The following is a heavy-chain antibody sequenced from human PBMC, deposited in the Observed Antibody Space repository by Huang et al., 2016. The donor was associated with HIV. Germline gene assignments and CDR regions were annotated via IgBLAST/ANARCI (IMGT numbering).Heavy chain of an antibody. V-gene: IGHV1-46*03. J-gene: IGHJ3*02. CDR2: IISGGGST. Sequence: QVHLVQSGAEVREPGASVKVSCRPSGNTFTSFPVHWVRQAPGQGLEWRGKIISGGGSTTYAEKFQGRISMTRDRSTGTIFLELRSLRSEDTAMYYCARVQPPHGRNPLDIWGQGTLITVSS. CDR3: ARVQPPHGRNPLDI. CDR1: GNTFTSFP.